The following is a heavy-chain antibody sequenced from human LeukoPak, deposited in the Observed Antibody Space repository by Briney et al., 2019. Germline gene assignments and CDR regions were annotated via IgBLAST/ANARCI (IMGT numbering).Heavy chain of an antibody. D-gene: IGHD1-26*01. V-gene: IGHV3-30*18. CDR3: AKGELHFNTCSFDY. CDR2: ISYDGNHK. J-gene: IGHJ4*03. Sequence: GGSLRLSCAASGFTFSSGMHWVRQAPGKGLEWVAVISYDGNHKYYGDSVKGRFTISRDNSRNTLYLQMDSLKTEDAAVYYCAKGELHFNTCSFDYWGQGTLVTVSS. CDR1: GFTFSSG.